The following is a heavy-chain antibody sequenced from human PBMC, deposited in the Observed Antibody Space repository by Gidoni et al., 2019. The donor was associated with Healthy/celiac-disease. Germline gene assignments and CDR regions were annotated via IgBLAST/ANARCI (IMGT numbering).Heavy chain of an antibody. Sequence: QVQLQQWGAGLLKPSETLSLTCAVYGGSFSGYYWSWIRQPPGKGLEWIGEINHSGSTNYNPSLKSRVTISVDTSKNQFSLKLSSVTAADTAVYYCARGSIRLVYYYGMDVWGQGTTVTVSS. CDR1: GGSFSGYY. V-gene: IGHV4-34*01. D-gene: IGHD6-19*01. CDR2: INHSGST. CDR3: ARGSIRLVYYYGMDV. J-gene: IGHJ6*02.